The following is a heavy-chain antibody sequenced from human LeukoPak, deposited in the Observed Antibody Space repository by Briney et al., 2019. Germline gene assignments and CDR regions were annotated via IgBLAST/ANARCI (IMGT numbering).Heavy chain of an antibody. V-gene: IGHV1-8*03. Sequence: ASVKVSCKASGYTFTSYDINWVRQATGQGPEWMGWMNPNSSNTGYAQKFQGRVTITRNTSISTAYMELSSLRSEDTAVYYCARGPPSYSSSSYWFDPWGQGTLVTVSS. J-gene: IGHJ5*02. CDR2: MNPNSSNT. CDR1: GYTFTSYD. CDR3: ARGPPSYSSSSYWFDP. D-gene: IGHD6-13*01.